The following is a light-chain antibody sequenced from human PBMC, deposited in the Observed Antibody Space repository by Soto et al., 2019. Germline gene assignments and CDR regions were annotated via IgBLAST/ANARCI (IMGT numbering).Light chain of an antibody. CDR1: HSVSNY. J-gene: IGKJ4*01. CDR2: EAS. V-gene: IGKV3-11*01. Sequence: EIVLTQSPATLSMSPGERATLSCRASHSVSNYLAWYQQKPGQAPRLLIYEASNRASGIPARFSGRGSGTDFTLTISSLEPEDFAVYYCQQRSNWPLTFGGGTKVEMK. CDR3: QQRSNWPLT.